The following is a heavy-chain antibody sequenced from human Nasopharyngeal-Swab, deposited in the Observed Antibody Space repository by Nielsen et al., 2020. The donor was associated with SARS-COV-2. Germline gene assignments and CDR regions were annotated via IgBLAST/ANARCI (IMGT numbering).Heavy chain of an antibody. Sequence: GESLKISCAASGFTFSSFGMHWVRQAPGKGLEWVAFISYDGSIQYYADSVKDRFTISRDNSKNTLYLQMNSLRPEDTAVYYCARGAVAEPNAFDIWGQGTMVIVSS. CDR1: GFTFSSFG. V-gene: IGHV3-30*03. CDR3: ARGAVAEPNAFDI. J-gene: IGHJ3*02. CDR2: ISYDGSIQ. D-gene: IGHD6-19*01.